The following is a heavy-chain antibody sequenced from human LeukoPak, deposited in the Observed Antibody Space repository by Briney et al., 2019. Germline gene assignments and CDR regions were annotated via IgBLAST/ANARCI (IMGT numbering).Heavy chain of an antibody. CDR3: ARDCSSTSCYTFGFDY. J-gene: IGHJ4*02. V-gene: IGHV4-34*01. CDR2: INHSGST. CDR1: GGSFSGYY. D-gene: IGHD2-2*02. Sequence: SETLSLTCAVYGGSFSGYYWSWIRQPPGKGLEWIGEINHSGSTNYNPSLKSRVTISVDTSKNQFSLKLSSVTAADTAVYYCARDCSSTSCYTFGFDYWGQGTLVTVSS.